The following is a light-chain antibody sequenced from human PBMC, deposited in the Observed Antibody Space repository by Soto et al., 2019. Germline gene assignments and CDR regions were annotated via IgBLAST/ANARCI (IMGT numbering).Light chain of an antibody. Sequence: QAVLTQPPSVSGAPGQRVTISCTGCSSNIGAGCEVHWYQHLPGKAPKLLIYGNTNRPSGVPDRFSGSKSGTSASLAITGLQAEDEADYYCQSYVSSLSASYVFGGGTKLTVL. V-gene: IGLV1-40*01. J-gene: IGLJ1*01. CDR3: QSYVSSLSASYV. CDR2: GNT. CDR1: SSNIGAGCE.